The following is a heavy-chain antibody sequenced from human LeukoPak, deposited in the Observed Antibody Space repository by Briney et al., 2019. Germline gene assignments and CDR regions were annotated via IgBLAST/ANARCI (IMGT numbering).Heavy chain of an antibody. V-gene: IGHV5-51*01. D-gene: IGHD3-10*01. CDR3: ARQITMVRGVIVYFDY. CDR1: GYSFTSYW. CDR2: IYPGDSDT. J-gene: IGHJ4*02. Sequence: GESLKISCKGSGYSFTSYWLGWVRQMPGKGLEWMGIIYPGDSDTRYSPSFQGQVTISADKSISTAYLQWSSLKASDTALYYCARQITMVRGVIVYFDYWGQGTLVTVSS.